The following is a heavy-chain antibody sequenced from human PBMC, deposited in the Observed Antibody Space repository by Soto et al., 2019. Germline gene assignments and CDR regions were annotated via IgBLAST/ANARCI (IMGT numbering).Heavy chain of an antibody. Sequence: QITLKESGPTLVKPTQTLTLTCTFSGFSLSTSRVGVGWIRQPPGKALEWLAVIYWDDDKRYSPSLKSRLTITQDSSKNQVVLTRTNLYPVDTATYDCAHSLSTIIVGGVFFDFWGQGTLVTVSS. CDR1: GFSLSTSRVG. CDR2: IYWDDDK. J-gene: IGHJ4*02. D-gene: IGHD3-22*01. V-gene: IGHV2-5*02. CDR3: AHSLSTIIVGGVFFDF.